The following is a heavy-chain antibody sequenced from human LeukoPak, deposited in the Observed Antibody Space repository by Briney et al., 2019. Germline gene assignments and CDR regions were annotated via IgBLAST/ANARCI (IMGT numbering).Heavy chain of an antibody. CDR2: INPGDSDT. D-gene: IGHD5-12*01. CDR1: GYSFTSYW. CDR3: ARSDSGYDSEVGY. V-gene: IGHV5-51*01. J-gene: IGHJ4*02. Sequence: GESLKISCKGSGYSFTSYWIAWVRQMPGKGLEWMGIINPGDSDTRYSPSFQGQVTISADKSITTAYLQWSSLKASDTAKYYCARSDSGYDSEVGYWGQGTLVTVSS.